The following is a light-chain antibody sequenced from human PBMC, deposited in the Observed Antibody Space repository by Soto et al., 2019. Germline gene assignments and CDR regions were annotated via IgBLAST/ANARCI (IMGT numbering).Light chain of an antibody. CDR2: DVS. J-gene: IGLJ1*01. CDR1: SSDVGGYNY. Sequence: QSALTQPASVSGSPGQSITISCTRTSSDVGGYNYVSWYQQHPGKAPKLMIYDVSNRPSGVSNRFSGSKSSNTASLTISGLQAEDEADYYCSSYTSSSTLLYVFGTGTKLTVL. V-gene: IGLV2-14*01. CDR3: SSYTSSSTLLYV.